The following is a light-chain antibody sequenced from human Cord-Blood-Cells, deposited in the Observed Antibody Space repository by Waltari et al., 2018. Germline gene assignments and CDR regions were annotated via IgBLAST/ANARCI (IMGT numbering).Light chain of an antibody. CDR2: RKN. V-gene: IGLV1-47*01. Sequence: QSVLTQPPSASGTPGQRVTTSCSGSGPNIDGNLLYWYQQLPGTAPKLPIYRKNRRPSGFPDRFSGSKSGTSASLAISGLRSEDEADYYWAAWDDSLSGWVFGGGTKLTVL. CDR3: AAWDDSLSGWV. CDR1: GPNIDGNL. J-gene: IGLJ3*02.